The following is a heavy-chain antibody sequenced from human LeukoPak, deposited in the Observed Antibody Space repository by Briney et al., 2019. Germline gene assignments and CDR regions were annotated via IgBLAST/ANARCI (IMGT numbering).Heavy chain of an antibody. CDR2: IGGRDGGT. J-gene: IGHJ4*02. V-gene: IGHV3-23*01. CDR3: AKWGDYDILTGYYDSDY. CDR1: GFTFSNYA. Sequence: GGSLRLSCAAFGFTFSNYAMSWVRQAPGKGLEWVSAIGGRDGGTYYADSVKGRFTVSRDDPKNTLYLQMNTLRAEDTAVYYCAKWGDYDILTGYYDSDYWGQGTLVTVSS. D-gene: IGHD3-9*01.